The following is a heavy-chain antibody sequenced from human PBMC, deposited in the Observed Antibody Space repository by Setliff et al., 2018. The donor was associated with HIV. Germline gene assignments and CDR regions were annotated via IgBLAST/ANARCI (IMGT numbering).Heavy chain of an antibody. CDR2: IIPIFGTA. CDR1: GYTFTSYT. Sequence: GASVKVSCKASGYTFTSYTMNWVRQAPGQGLEWMGRIIPIFGTANYAQKFQGRVTITADESTSTAYMELSSLRSEDMAVYYCARASNFDWVQYYFDYWGQGTLVTVSS. CDR3: ARASNFDWVQYYFDY. V-gene: IGHV1-69*13. D-gene: IGHD3-9*01. J-gene: IGHJ4*02.